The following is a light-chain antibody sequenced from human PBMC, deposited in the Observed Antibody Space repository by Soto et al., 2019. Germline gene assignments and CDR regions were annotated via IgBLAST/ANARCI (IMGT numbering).Light chain of an antibody. CDR2: GNS. CDR3: QSYDRILSGVV. Sequence: QSVLTQPPSVSGAPGQRVTISCSGSSSNIGAGYDVHWYQQLPGTAPKLLIYGNSNRPSGVPDRFSGSKSGPSASLAIPGLQAEDEADYYCQSYDRILSGVVFGGGTKLTVL. J-gene: IGLJ2*01. CDR1: SSNIGAGYD. V-gene: IGLV1-40*01.